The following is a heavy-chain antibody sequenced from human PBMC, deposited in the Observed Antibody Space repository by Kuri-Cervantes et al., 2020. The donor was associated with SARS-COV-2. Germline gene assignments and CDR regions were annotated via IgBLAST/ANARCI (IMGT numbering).Heavy chain of an antibody. CDR1: GFTFSGHW. V-gene: IGHV3-74*01. J-gene: IGHJ4*02. D-gene: IGHD2-15*01. CDR2: INPDGSYT. CDR3: ARDHSGGSL. Sequence: GASLKISFAASGFTFSGHWIHWVRKAPGKGLVWVSRINPDGSYTNNADSVKGRFTLSRDNAKNSRYLQMNSLRAEDTAVYYCARDHSGGSLWGQGTLVTVSS.